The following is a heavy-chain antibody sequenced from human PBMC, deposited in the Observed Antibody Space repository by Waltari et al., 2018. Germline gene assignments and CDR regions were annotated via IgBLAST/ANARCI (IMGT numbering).Heavy chain of an antibody. D-gene: IGHD3-22*01. CDR2: IKQDGREK. Sequence: EGQLVESGGGFVQPGGSLRLSCEASGFSFTGYWMSWVGQAPGKGVEWVANIKQDGREKNDVDYVKGRFTVSRDNAKKSLFLEMNSLRGEDTAVYYCARATYYYDNSGRGAFDIWGQGTRVTVSS. J-gene: IGHJ3*02. CDR3: ARATYYYDNSGRGAFDI. V-gene: IGHV3-7*01. CDR1: GFSFTGYW.